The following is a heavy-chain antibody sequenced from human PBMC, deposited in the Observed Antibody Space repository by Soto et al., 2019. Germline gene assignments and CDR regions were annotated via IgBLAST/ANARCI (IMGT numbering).Heavy chain of an antibody. V-gene: IGHV1-2*02. CDR1: GYSLSGYY. D-gene: IGHD6-13*01. CDR3: ARGGGIAAPGPNWFDP. CDR2: INPNSGGT. Sequence: GASVKVSCKASGYSLSGYYLHWVRQAPGQGPEWMGWINPNSGGTKYVQKFQGRVTMTRDTSISTVYLELGRLGSDDTAVYYCARGGGIAAPGPNWFDPWGQGTLVTVSS. J-gene: IGHJ5*02.